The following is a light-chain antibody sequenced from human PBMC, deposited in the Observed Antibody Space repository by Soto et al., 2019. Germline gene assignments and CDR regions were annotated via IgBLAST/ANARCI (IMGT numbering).Light chain of an antibody. CDR2: GTS. Sequence: EIVLTQSPATLYLSPGERATLSCRASQSVSSNYLAWYQQKPGQAPGLVIYGTSRRASGVPDRFSGSGSGTDFTLTISRLEPEDFAVYFRQQYGNSPWTFGQGTKVEI. J-gene: IGKJ1*01. V-gene: IGKV3-20*01. CDR3: QQYGNSPWT. CDR1: QSVSSNY.